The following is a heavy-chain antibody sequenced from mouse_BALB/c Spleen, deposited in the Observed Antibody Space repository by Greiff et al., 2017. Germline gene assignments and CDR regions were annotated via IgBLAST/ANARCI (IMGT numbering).Heavy chain of an antibody. CDR1: GYAFTNYL. CDR2: INPGSGGT. D-gene: IGHD2-3*01. V-gene: IGHV1-54*01. CDR3: ARHGYYAGYYFDY. J-gene: IGHJ2*01. Sequence: VMLVESGAELVRPGTSVKVSCKASGYAFTNYLIEWVKQRPGQGLEWIGVINPGSGGTNYNEKFKGKATLTADKSSSTAYMQLSSLTSDDSAVYFCARHGYYAGYYFDYWGQGTTLTVSS.